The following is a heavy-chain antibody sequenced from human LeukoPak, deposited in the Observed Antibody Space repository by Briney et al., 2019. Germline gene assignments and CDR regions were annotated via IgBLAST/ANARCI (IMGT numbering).Heavy chain of an antibody. CDR3: ARGTNGLRFLEWLSSARHYYYYYMDV. J-gene: IGHJ6*03. V-gene: IGHV1-69*05. CDR2: IIPIFGTA. D-gene: IGHD3-3*01. CDR1: GGTFSSYA. Sequence: ASVKVSCKASGGTFSSYAISWVRQAPGQGLEWMGGIIPIFGTANYAQKFQGRVTITTDESTSTAYMELSSLRSEDTAVYYCARGTNGLRFLEWLSSARHYYYYYMDVWGKGTTVTVSS.